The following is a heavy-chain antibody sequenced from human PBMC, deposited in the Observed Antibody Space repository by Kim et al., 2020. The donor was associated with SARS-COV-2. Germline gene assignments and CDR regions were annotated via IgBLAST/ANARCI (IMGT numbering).Heavy chain of an antibody. Sequence: GGSLRLSCAGSGFTFSSYAMSWVRQARGKGLEWVSAVSGSGGSKYYADSVKGRFTISRDNSKNTVYLQMNSLRAEDTAVYYCAKDYDVLSGYYTEYWGQG. V-gene: IGHV3-23*01. J-gene: IGHJ4*02. CDR2: VSGSGGSK. CDR3: AKDYDVLSGYYTEY. CDR1: GFTFSSYA. D-gene: IGHD3-3*01.